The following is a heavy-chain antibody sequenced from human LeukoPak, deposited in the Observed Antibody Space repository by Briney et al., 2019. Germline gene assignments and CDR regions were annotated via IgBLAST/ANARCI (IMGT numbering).Heavy chain of an antibody. J-gene: IGHJ5*02. CDR2: ISYDGSNK. Sequence: PGGPLRLSCAASGFTFSNYAMYWVRQAPGKGLEWVAVISYDGSNKYYADSVKGRFTISRDNSKNTLYLQMNSLRVEDTAVYYCARGGIAVAGIDFRWFDPWGQGTLVTVSS. CDR3: ARGGIAVAGIDFRWFDP. V-gene: IGHV3-30*04. CDR1: GFTFSNYA. D-gene: IGHD6-19*01.